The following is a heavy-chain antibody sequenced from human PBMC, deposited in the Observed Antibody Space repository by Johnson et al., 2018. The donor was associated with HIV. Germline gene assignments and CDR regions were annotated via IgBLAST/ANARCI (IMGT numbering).Heavy chain of an antibody. CDR3: ARQPDNFWSSDAFDI. CDR1: GFTFSNYA. D-gene: IGHD3-3*01. Sequence: EVQLVESGGGVVQPGGSLRLSCAASGFTFSNYAMSWVRQGPGKGLEWVSYISSSGSTIYYADSVKGRFTISRDNAKNSLYLQMNTLRAEDTAIYYCARQPDNFWSSDAFDIWGQGTMVTVSS. CDR2: ISSSGSTI. V-gene: IGHV3-48*04. J-gene: IGHJ3*02.